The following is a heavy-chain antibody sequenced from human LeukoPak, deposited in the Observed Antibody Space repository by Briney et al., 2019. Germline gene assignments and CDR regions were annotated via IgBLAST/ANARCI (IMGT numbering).Heavy chain of an antibody. CDR1: GGSFSGYY. D-gene: IGHD2-2*01. CDR2: INHSGST. V-gene: IGHV4-34*01. CDR3: ARHRLYCSSTSCSRGWFDP. J-gene: IGHJ5*02. Sequence: TPSETLSLTCAVYGGSFSGYYWSWIRQPPGKGPEWIGEINHSGSTNYNPSLKSRVTISVDTSKNQFSLKLSSVTAADTAVYYCARHRLYCSSTSCSRGWFDPWGQGTLVTVSS.